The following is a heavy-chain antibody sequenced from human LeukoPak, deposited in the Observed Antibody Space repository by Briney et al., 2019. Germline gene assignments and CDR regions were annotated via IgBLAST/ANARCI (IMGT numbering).Heavy chain of an antibody. CDR3: ARDGDGRGEDFDY. D-gene: IGHD4-17*01. V-gene: IGHV3-15*01. CDR1: GFTFSDHY. Sequence: PGGSLRLSCAASGFTFSDHYMDWVRQAPGKGLEWVGRIKSKTDGGTSDYAAPVQGRFTISRDDSKNILYLQMNSLRVEDTALYYCARDGDGRGEDFDYWGQGILVTVSS. CDR2: IKSKTDGGTS. J-gene: IGHJ4*02.